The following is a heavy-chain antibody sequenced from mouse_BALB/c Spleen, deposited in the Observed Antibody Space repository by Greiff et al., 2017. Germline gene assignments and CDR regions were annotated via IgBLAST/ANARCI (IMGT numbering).Heavy chain of an antibody. CDR2: ISNGGGST. D-gene: IGHD2-4*01. CDR3: ARQQYDYGAWFAY. J-gene: IGHJ3*01. V-gene: IGHV5-12-2*01. CDR1: GFTFSSYT. Sequence: EVKVVESGGGLVQPGGSLKLSCAASGFTFSSYTMSWVRQTPEKRLEWVAYISNGGGSTYYPDTVKGRFTISRDNAKNTLYLQMSSLKSEDTAMYYCARQQYDYGAWFAYWGQGTLVTVSA.